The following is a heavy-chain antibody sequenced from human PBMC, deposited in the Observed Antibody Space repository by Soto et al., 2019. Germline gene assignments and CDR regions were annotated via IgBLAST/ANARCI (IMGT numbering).Heavy chain of an antibody. CDR2: IKHSGGS. CDR3: ARGGRSDWQVALDI. V-gene: IGHV4-34*01. Sequence: SXTCAVYAVSFSHYYGNGILPSPGKGLEWIGKIKHSGGSNYNPSLRSRVSISVDMSKNQFSLRLTSLTAADTAVYYCARGGRSDWQVALDIWGQGTMVTASS. D-gene: IGHD2-21*02. CDR1: AVSFSHYY. J-gene: IGHJ3*02.